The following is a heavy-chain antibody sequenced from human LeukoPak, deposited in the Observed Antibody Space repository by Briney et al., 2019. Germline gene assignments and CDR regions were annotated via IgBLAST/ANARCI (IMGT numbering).Heavy chain of an antibody. V-gene: IGHV4-34*01. CDR3: ARVGQQLIKGLAPSGWFDP. D-gene: IGHD6-13*01. J-gene: IGHJ5*02. Sequence: SETLSLTCAVYGGSFSGYYWSWIRQPPGKGLEWIGEVNHSGSTNYNPSLKSRVTISVDTSKNQFSLKLSSVTAADTAVYYCARVGQQLIKGLAPSGWFDPWGQGTLVTVSS. CDR2: VNHSGST. CDR1: GGSFSGYY.